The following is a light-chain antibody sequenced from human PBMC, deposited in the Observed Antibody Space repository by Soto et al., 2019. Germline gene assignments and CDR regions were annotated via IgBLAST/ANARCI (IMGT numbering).Light chain of an antibody. J-gene: IGKJ2*01. CDR1: QSVLYSSNNKNY. CDR2: WAS. V-gene: IGKV4-1*01. Sequence: DIVMTQSPDSLAVSLGERATINCKSGQSVLYSSNNKNYLAWYQQKPGQPPKLLIYWASTRESGVPDRFSGSGSGTDFTLTISSLQAEYVAVYYCQQYYSTPYTFGQGTKLEIK. CDR3: QQYYSTPYT.